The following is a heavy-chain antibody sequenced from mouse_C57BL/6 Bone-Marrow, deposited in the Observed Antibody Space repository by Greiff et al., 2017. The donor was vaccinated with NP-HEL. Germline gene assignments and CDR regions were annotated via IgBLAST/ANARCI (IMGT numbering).Heavy chain of an antibody. J-gene: IGHJ2*01. CDR2: IYPRSGNT. CDR1: GYTFTSYG. D-gene: IGHD2-1*01. CDR3: ARGGVTTGYFDY. V-gene: IGHV1-81*01. Sequence: VQLQQSGAELARPGASVKLSCKASGYTFTSYGISWVKQRTGQGLEWIGEIYPRSGNTYYNEKFKGKATLTADKSSSTAYMELRSLTSEDSAVYFCARGGVTTGYFDYWGQGTTLTVSS.